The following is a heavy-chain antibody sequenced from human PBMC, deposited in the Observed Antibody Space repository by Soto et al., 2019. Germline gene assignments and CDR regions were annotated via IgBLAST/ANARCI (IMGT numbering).Heavy chain of an antibody. J-gene: IGHJ5*02. V-gene: IGHV3-48*02. Sequence: EAQLVESGGGLVQPGGSLRLSCAASGFTFSVYTMHWVRQSPGKGLEWISSITSSGTTISYADSVKGRFTISRDNATSSLFLQMGTLRDEDTAVYYCARAGYSTSSDWPWFDPWCQGTLVTVSS. CDR2: ITSSGTTI. CDR1: GFTFSVYT. D-gene: IGHD6-6*01. CDR3: ARAGYSTSSDWPWFDP.